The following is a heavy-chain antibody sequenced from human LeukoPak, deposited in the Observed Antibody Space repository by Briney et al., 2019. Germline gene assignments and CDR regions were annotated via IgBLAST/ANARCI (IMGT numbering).Heavy chain of an antibody. CDR2: IWYDGSYK. J-gene: IGHJ4*02. V-gene: IGHV3-33*01. CDR1: GFTFSSYG. Sequence: PGGSLRLSCAASGFTFSSYGMHWVRQAPGKGLEWVAVIWYDGSYKHYADSVKGRFTISRDNSKNTLYLQMSSLRAEDTAVYYCARAPPKHPFDYWGQGTLVTVSS. CDR3: ARAPPKHPFDY.